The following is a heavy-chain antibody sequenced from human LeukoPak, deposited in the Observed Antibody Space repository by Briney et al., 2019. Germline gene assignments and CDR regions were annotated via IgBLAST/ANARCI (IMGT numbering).Heavy chain of an antibody. CDR1: GFTFSSYS. Sequence: GGSLRLSCAASGFTFSSYSMNWVRQAPGKGLEWVSSISSSSSYIYYADSVKGRFTISRDSAKNSLYLQMNSLRAEDTAVYYCARDRYCSSTSCYADYYYGMDVWGKGTTVTVSS. J-gene: IGHJ6*04. V-gene: IGHV3-21*01. D-gene: IGHD2-2*01. CDR2: ISSSSSYI. CDR3: ARDRYCSSTSCYADYYYGMDV.